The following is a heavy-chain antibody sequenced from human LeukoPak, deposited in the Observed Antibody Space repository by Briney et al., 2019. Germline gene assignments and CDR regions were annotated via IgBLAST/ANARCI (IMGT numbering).Heavy chain of an antibody. Sequence: PSETLSLTCTVSGGSISSGDYYWSWIRQPPGKGLEWIGYIYYSGSTNYNPSLKSRVTISVDTSKNQFSLKLSSVTAADTAVYYCARLEDSSGWSYYFDYWGQGTLVTVSS. D-gene: IGHD6-19*01. V-gene: IGHV4-61*08. CDR2: IYYSGST. CDR1: GGSISSGDYY. CDR3: ARLEDSSGWSYYFDY. J-gene: IGHJ4*02.